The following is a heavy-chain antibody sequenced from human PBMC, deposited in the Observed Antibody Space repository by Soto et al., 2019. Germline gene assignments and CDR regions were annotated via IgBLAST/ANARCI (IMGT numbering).Heavy chain of an antibody. CDR3: AKFYYGDYSYSYYGMDV. CDR2: ISGSGDST. CDR1: GFTFSSYA. D-gene: IGHD4-17*01. J-gene: IGHJ6*02. V-gene: IGHV3-23*01. Sequence: EVQVLESGGGLVQPGGSLRLSCAASGFTFSSYAMSWVRQAPGKGLEWVSAISGSGDSTRDADSVQGRFTISRDTSKHTLYLQMNSLRAEDTAVYYCAKFYYGDYSYSYYGMDVWGQGTTVTVSS.